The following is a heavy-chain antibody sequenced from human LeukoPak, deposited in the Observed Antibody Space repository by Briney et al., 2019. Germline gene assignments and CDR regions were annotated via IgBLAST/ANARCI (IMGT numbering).Heavy chain of an antibody. V-gene: IGHV4-39*07. Sequence: SETLSLTCTVSGGSISSNYWGWIRQPPGKILEWIGSIYSSGSTYYNPSLKSRVIIIIDTPKNHFSLTLSSVTAADTAVYYCARSDGYGLVGIWGQGTMVTVSS. CDR1: GGSISSNY. CDR2: IYSSGST. D-gene: IGHD3-10*01. CDR3: ARSDGYGLVGI. J-gene: IGHJ3*02.